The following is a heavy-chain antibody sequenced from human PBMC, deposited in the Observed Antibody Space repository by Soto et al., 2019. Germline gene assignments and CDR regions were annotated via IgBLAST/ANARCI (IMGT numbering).Heavy chain of an antibody. J-gene: IGHJ6*02. CDR2: IDPSDSYT. CDR1: GYSFTIYC. CDR3: ASRATTVTWGYYYYGMDV. V-gene: IGHV5-10-1*01. D-gene: IGHD4-4*01. Sequence: GEYLKISRNCSGYSFTIYCISWVLQLPGKGLEWMGRIDPSDSYTNYSPSFQGHVTFAANKSISTAYLQWSRLKAPETVMYYCASRATTVTWGYYYYGMDVWGQGTTVTVSS.